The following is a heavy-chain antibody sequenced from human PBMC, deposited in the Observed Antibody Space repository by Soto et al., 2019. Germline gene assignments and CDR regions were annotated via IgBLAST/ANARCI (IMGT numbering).Heavy chain of an antibody. CDR2: ISAYNGNT. CDR3: ARGFPPLIASIVVVPAATAYMDV. D-gene: IGHD2-2*01. Sequence: ASVKVSCKASGYTFTSYGISWVRQAPGQGLEWMGWISAYNGNTNYAQKLQGRVTMTTDTSTSTAYMELRSLRSDDTAVYYCARGFPPLIASIVVVPAATAYMDVWGKGTTVTVSS. V-gene: IGHV1-18*01. CDR1: GYTFTSYG. J-gene: IGHJ6*03.